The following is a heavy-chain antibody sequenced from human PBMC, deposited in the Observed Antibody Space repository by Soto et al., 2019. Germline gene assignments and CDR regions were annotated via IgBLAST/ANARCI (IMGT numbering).Heavy chain of an antibody. Sequence: LRLSCTASGFTFGGYAMSWVRQAPGKGLEWVGFIRSKAYGGTTEYAASVKGRFTISRDDSKSIAYLQMNSLKTEDTAVYYCTRAEGYCSSTSCYTSDYWGQGTLVTVSS. CDR3: TRAEGYCSSTSCYTSDY. D-gene: IGHD2-2*02. CDR2: IRSKAYGGTT. J-gene: IGHJ4*02. CDR1: GFTFGGYA. V-gene: IGHV3-49*04.